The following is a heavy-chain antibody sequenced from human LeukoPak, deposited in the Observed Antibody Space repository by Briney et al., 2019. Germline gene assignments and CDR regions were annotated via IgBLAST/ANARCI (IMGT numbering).Heavy chain of an antibody. V-gene: IGHV4-30-2*01. D-gene: IGHD2-2*02. Sequence: SWVCQAPGKGLEWIGYIYHSGSTYYNPSLKSRVTISVDRSKNQFSLKLSSVTAADTAVYYCARTIVVVPAAILNWGQGTLVTVSS. J-gene: IGHJ4*02. CDR2: IYHSGST. CDR3: ARTIVVVPAAILN.